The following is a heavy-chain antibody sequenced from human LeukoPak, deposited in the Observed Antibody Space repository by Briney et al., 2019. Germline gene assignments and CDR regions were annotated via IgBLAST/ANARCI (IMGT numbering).Heavy chain of an antibody. CDR1: GLAFSDYW. J-gene: IGHJ4*02. CDR3: ARPRGDSGYDAGI. Sequence: PGGSLRLSCAASGLAFSDYWVSWVRQAPGKGLEWVANIKPDGGHQNYVDSVRGRFTISRDNAKNSLYLQMNSLRAEDTAMYYCARPRGDSGYDAGIWGQGTLVAASS. V-gene: IGHV3-7*01. CDR2: IKPDGGHQ. D-gene: IGHD5-12*01.